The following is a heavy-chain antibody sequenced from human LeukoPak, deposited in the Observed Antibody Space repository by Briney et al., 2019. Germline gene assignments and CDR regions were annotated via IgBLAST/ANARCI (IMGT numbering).Heavy chain of an antibody. Sequence: ASVTVSCKASGYTFTSYAMNWVRQAPGQGLEWMGWINTNTGNPTYAQGFTGRSVFSLDTSVSTAYLQICSLKAEDTAVYYCAREDGIAVAGTDAFDIWGQGTMVTVSS. D-gene: IGHD6-19*01. CDR3: AREDGIAVAGTDAFDI. V-gene: IGHV7-4-1*01. CDR1: GYTFTSYA. CDR2: INTNTGNP. J-gene: IGHJ3*02.